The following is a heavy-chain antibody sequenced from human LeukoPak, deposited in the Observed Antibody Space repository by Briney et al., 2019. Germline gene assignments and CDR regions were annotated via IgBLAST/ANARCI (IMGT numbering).Heavy chain of an antibody. D-gene: IGHD2-2*02. J-gene: IGHJ4*02. V-gene: IGHV3-21*01. Sequence: GGSLRLSCAASGFTFSSYAMSWVRQAPGKGLEWVSSITGSGYSIYYADSLKGRFTISRDNAKSSLYLQMNSLTAEDTAVYYCATDTSYWGQGTLVTVSS. CDR1: GFTFSSYA. CDR3: ATDTSY. CDR2: ITGSGYSI.